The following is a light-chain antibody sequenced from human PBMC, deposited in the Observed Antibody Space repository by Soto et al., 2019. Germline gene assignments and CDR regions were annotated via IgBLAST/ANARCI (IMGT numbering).Light chain of an antibody. Sequence: DIQMTQSPSSLSASVGDRVAITCRASQNIRNYLNWYQQKPGKAPRVLIYGAASLQSGVPSRFSGSGSGTNFSLTINSLQPEDYATYYCQQSYNIQALTFGGGTKVDIK. CDR3: QQSYNIQALT. V-gene: IGKV1-39*01. CDR1: QNIRNY. J-gene: IGKJ4*01. CDR2: GAA.